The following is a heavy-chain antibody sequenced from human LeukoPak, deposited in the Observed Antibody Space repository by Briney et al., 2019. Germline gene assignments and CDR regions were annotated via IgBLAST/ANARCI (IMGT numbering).Heavy chain of an antibody. J-gene: IGHJ4*02. CDR1: GGSISSYY. D-gene: IGHD5-18*01. Sequence: SETLSLTCTVSGGSISSYYWSWIRQPPGKGLEWIGYIYYSGSTNYNPSLKSLVTISVDTSKNQFSLKLSSVTAADTAVYYCARVSLGSYGSFFDYWGQGTLVTVSS. V-gene: IGHV4-59*01. CDR3: ARVSLGSYGSFFDY. CDR2: IYYSGST.